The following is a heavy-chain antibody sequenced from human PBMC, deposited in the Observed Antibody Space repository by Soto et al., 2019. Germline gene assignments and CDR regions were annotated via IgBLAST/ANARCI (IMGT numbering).Heavy chain of an antibody. J-gene: IGHJ4*02. Sequence: EVPLLDSGGGLVQPGGCLRLACAASGFTFNNYAMTWVRQAPGKGLEWVSAIRGGGDTTTYADSVRARFTVSRDGSNKTLQLQMRSLRAENPAPCYCAKGRPGTGSPTPRVDFWVEGTLGTVSS. CDR1: GFTFNNYA. CDR3: AKGRPGTGSPTPRVDF. D-gene: IGHD3-10*01. CDR2: IRGGGDTT. V-gene: IGHV3-23*01.